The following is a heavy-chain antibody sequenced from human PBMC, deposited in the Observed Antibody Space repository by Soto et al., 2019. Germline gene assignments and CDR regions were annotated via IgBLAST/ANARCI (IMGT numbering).Heavy chain of an antibody. CDR2: ISYDGSNK. Sequence: QVQLVESGGGVVQPGRSLRLSCPASGFTFSSYAMHWVRQAPGKGLEWVAVISYDGSNKYYADSVKGRFTISRDNSKNTLYLQMNSLRAEDTAVYYYASGGSYGYWGQGTLVTVSS. V-gene: IGHV3-30-3*01. CDR1: GFTFSSYA. CDR3: ASGGSYGY. D-gene: IGHD1-26*01. J-gene: IGHJ4*02.